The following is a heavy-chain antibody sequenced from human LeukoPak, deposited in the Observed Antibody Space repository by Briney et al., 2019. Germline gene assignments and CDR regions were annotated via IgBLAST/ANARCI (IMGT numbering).Heavy chain of an antibody. CDR2: ISSSSSYI. CDR3: ARDMTAAGIGRIDY. Sequence: GGSLRLSCAASGFTFSSYSMNWVRQAPGKGLEWVSSISSSSSYIYCADSVKGRFTISRDNAKNSLYLQMNSLRAEDTAVYYCARDMTAAGIGRIDYWGQGTLVTVSS. V-gene: IGHV3-21*01. CDR1: GFTFSSYS. J-gene: IGHJ4*02. D-gene: IGHD6-13*01.